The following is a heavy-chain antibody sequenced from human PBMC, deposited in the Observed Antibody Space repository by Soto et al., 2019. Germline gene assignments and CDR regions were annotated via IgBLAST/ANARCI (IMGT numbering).Heavy chain of an antibody. J-gene: IGHJ6*02. CDR1: GYTFTSYD. V-gene: IGHV1-8*01. CDR2: MNPNSGNT. Sequence: ASVKVSCKASGYTFTSYDINWVRQATGQGLEWMGWMNPNSGNTGYAQKFQGRVTMTRNTSISTAYMELSSLRSEDTAVYYCASQNYDFWSGPYYYYGMDVWGQGTTVTVSS. D-gene: IGHD3-3*01. CDR3: ASQNYDFWSGPYYYYGMDV.